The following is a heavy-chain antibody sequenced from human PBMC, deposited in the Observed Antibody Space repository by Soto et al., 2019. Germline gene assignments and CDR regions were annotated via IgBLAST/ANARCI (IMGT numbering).Heavy chain of an antibody. CDR3: ARVKQSYYGSGSYSPFDY. CDR2: ISAYNGNT. D-gene: IGHD3-10*01. V-gene: IGHV1-18*01. J-gene: IGHJ4*02. CDR1: GYTFTSYG. Sequence: ASVKVSCKASGYTFTSYGISWVRQAPGQGLEWMGWISAYNGNTNYAQKLQGRVTMTTDTSTSTAYMELSSLRSEDTAVYYCARVKQSYYGSGSYSPFDYWGQGTLVTVSS.